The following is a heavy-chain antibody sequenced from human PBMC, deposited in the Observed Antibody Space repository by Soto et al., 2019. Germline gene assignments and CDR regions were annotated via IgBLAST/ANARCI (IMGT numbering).Heavy chain of an antibody. J-gene: IGHJ5*02. CDR1: GFTFSSYA. CDR3: ARDYSGQNWFDP. V-gene: IGHV3-30-3*01. Sequence: GGSLRLSCAASGFTFSSYAMHWVRQAPGKGLEWVAVISYDGSNKYYADSVKGRFTISRDNSKNTLYLQMNSLRAEDTAVYYCARDYSGQNWFDPWGQGTLVTVSS. D-gene: IGHD2-21*01. CDR2: ISYDGSNK.